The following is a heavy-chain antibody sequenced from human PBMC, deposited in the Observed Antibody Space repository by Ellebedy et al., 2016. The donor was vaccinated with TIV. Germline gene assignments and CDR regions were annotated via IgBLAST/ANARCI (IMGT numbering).Heavy chain of an antibody. CDR1: GFTFSSYW. CDR2: INSDGSST. CDR3: ARDLEPSAGDIYYYYGMDV. V-gene: IGHV3-74*01. Sequence: GESLKISXAASGFTFSSYWIHWVRQAPGKGLVWVSRINSDGSSTSYADSVKGRFTISRDNAKNSLYLQMNSLRADDTALYYCARDLEPSAGDIYYYYGMDVWGQGTTVTVSS. J-gene: IGHJ6*02. D-gene: IGHD7-27*01.